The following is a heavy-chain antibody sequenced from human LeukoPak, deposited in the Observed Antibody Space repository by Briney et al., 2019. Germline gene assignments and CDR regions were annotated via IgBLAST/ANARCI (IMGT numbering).Heavy chain of an antibody. J-gene: IGHJ3*02. CDR2: IKQDGSEK. CDR3: ARDGITGTVAFDI. Sequence: ANIKQDGSEKYYVDSLKGRFTISRDNAKNSLYLQMNSLRAEDTAVYYCARDGITGTVAFDIWGQGTMVTVSS. D-gene: IGHD1-20*01. V-gene: IGHV3-7*01.